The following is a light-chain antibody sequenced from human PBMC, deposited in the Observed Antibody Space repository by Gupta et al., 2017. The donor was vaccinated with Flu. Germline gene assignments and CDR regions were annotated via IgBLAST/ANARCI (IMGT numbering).Light chain of an antibody. V-gene: IGKV1-39*01. CDR1: QSISNY. CDR3: QQSYSSLMYT. Sequence: VTITCRASQSISNYLNWYQQKPGKAPKLLIYAASGLQSGVPSRFSGSGSGTDFTLTISSLQPEDFATYYCQQSYSSLMYTFGQGTKLEIK. J-gene: IGKJ2*01. CDR2: AAS.